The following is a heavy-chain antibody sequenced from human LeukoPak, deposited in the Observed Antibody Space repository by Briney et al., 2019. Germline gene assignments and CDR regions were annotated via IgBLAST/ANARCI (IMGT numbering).Heavy chain of an antibody. V-gene: IGHV3-21*01. CDR3: ARDPRGGSQPDAFDI. CDR1: GFTFSSYS. J-gene: IGHJ3*02. D-gene: IGHD3-16*01. Sequence: GGSLRLPCAASGFTFSSYSMNWVRQAPGKGLEWVSSISSSSSYIYYADSVKGRFAISRDNAKNSLYLQMNSLRAEDTAVYYCARDPRGGSQPDAFDIWGQGTMVTVSS. CDR2: ISSSSSYI.